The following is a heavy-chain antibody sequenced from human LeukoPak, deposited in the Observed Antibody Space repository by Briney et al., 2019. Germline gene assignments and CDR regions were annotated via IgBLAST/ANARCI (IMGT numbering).Heavy chain of an antibody. Sequence: PGGSLRLSCAASGFTFSSYAMSWVRQAPGMGLEWVSYISSSGSTIYYADSVKGRFTISRDNTKNSLFLQMNSLRAEDTAVYYCARSPLYGPGNYFDYWGQGTLVTVSS. J-gene: IGHJ4*02. CDR2: ISSSGSTI. CDR3: ARSPLYGPGNYFDY. V-gene: IGHV3-48*04. D-gene: IGHD3-10*01. CDR1: GFTFSSYA.